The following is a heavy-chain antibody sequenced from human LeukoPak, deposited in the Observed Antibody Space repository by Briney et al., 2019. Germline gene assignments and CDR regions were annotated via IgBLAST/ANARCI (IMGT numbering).Heavy chain of an antibody. D-gene: IGHD1-26*01. CDR3: ARGHHVSYSGTLSGMDV. V-gene: IGHV3-38-3*01. J-gene: IGHJ6*02. Sequence: GGSLRLSCAASGFTVSSNEMSWVRQAPGKGLEWVSSISGGSTYYADSVKGRFTISRDNSKNTLYLQMNSLSAEDTAVYYCARGHHVSYSGTLSGMDVWGQGTTVTVSS. CDR2: ISGGST. CDR1: GFTVSSNE.